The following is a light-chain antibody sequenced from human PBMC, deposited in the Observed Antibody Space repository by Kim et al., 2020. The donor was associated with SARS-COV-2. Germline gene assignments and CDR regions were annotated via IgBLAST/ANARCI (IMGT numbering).Light chain of an antibody. J-gene: IGKJ1*01. V-gene: IGKV1-5*01. CDR3: QQYNSYSRT. Sequence: ASVGDSVTITCRASQSISSWLAWYQQKPGKAPKLLIYDASSLKSGVPSRFSGSGSGTEFTLTISSLQPDDFATYYCQQYNSYSRTFGQGTKVDIK. CDR1: QSISSW. CDR2: DAS.